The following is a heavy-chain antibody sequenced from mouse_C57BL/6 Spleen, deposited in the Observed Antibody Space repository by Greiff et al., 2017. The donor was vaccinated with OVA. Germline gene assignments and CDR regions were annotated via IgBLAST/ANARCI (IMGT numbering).Heavy chain of an antibody. Sequence: QVQLQQSGAELVKPGASVKISCKASGYAFSSYWMNWVKQRPGKGLEWIGQIYPGDGDTNYNGKFKGKATLTADKSSSTAYMQLSSLTSEDSAVYFCARADYYGSIYYFDYWGQGTTLTVSS. CDR3: ARADYYGSIYYFDY. V-gene: IGHV1-80*01. CDR2: IYPGDGDT. J-gene: IGHJ2*01. D-gene: IGHD1-1*01. CDR1: GYAFSSYW.